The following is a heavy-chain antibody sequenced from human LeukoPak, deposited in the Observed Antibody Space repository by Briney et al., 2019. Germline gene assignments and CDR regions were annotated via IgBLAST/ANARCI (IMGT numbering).Heavy chain of an antibody. CDR2: IYYSGST. CDR3: ARGVNYDYVWGSRYYFDY. J-gene: IGHJ4*02. Sequence: PSETLSLTCTVSGGSISSYYWSWIRQPPGKGLEWIGYIYYSGSTNYNPSLKSRVTISVDTSKNQFSLKLSSVTAADTAVYYCARGVNYDYVWGSRYYFDYWDQGTLVTVSS. CDR1: GGSISSYY. V-gene: IGHV4-59*01. D-gene: IGHD3-16*01.